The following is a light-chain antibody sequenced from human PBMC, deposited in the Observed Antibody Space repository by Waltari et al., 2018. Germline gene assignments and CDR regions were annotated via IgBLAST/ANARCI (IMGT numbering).Light chain of an antibody. J-gene: IGKJ2*01. CDR1: HTISSG. CDR2: KAS. V-gene: IGKV1-5*03. CDR3: QVFET. Sequence: DIQVTQSPSTLSASVGDRVPITCRASHTISSGLAWYQQKPGKAPKLLIYKASFLESGVPSRFSGSGSGTEFTLTISSLQPDDFATYYCQVFETFGQGTKLEIK.